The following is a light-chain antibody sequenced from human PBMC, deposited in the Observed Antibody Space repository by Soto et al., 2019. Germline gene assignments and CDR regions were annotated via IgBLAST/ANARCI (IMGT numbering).Light chain of an antibody. CDR2: EVS. J-gene: IGLJ2*01. CDR1: SSDVGKYNY. V-gene: IGLV2-14*01. CDR3: SSYTGSSINTVV. Sequence: QSALTQPASVSGSPGQSIIISCTGTSSDVGKYNYVSWYQQHPAKAPKLMIFEVSNRPSGVSNRFSGSKSGNTASLTISGLQAEDEAEYYCSSYTGSSINTVVFGGGTKLTVL.